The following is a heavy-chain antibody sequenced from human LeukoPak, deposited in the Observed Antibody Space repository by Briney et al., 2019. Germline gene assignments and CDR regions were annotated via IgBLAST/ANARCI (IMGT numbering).Heavy chain of an antibody. D-gene: IGHD3-9*01. CDR1: GGSVSSGSYY. CDR2: IYYSGST. V-gene: IGHV4-61*01. Sequence: PSETLSLTCTVSGGSVSSGSYYWSWIRQPPGKGLEWTGYIYYSGSTNYNPSLKSRVTISVDTSKNQFSLKLSSVTAADTAVYYCARDRGNYDILTGYYTVRWFDPWGQGTLVTVSS. J-gene: IGHJ5*02. CDR3: ARDRGNYDILTGYYTVRWFDP.